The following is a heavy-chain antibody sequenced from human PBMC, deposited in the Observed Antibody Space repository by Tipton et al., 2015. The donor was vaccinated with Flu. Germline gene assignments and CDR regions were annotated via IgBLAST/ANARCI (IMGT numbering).Heavy chain of an antibody. D-gene: IGHD2-2*01. CDR3: AGGLGYCSRSSCYFPGMDV. Sequence: AASGFAAGYNYMTWVRQAPGKGLEWVSLIYSEGSTYYADSVKGRFTISRDNSKNTLYLQMSSLRVEGTALYFCAGGLGYCSRSSCYFPGMDVWGQGTTVSVSS. V-gene: IGHV3-66*01. CDR2: IYSEGST. CDR1: GFAAGYNY. J-gene: IGHJ6*02.